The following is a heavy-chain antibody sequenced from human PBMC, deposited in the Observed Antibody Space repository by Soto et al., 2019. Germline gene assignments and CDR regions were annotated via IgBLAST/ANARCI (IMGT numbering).Heavy chain of an antibody. CDR3: ARARRPTMVRGVILVGFDP. CDR2: IYYSGST. V-gene: IGHV4-59*02. Sequence: SETLSLTCTVSGGSVNSYSWSWIRQPPGKGLEWIGYIYYSGSTNYNPSLKSRVTISVDTSKNQFSLKLSSVTAADTAVYYCARARRPTMVRGVILVGFDPWGQGTLVTVSS. D-gene: IGHD3-10*01. J-gene: IGHJ5*02. CDR1: GGSVNSYS.